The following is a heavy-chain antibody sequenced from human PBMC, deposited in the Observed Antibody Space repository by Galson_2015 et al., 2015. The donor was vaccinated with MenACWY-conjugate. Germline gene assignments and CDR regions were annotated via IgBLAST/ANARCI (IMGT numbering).Heavy chain of an antibody. CDR1: GFTFSNYW. J-gene: IGHJ4*02. Sequence: SLRLSCAASGFTFSNYWMHWVRHAPGKGLVWVSHINSDGSTTRYADSVKGRFTISRDNAKNTLDLKMNSLRAEDTAMYYCVRGNRGYAFDYWGQGTLVTASS. CDR3: VRGNRGYAFDY. CDR2: INSDGSTT. V-gene: IGHV3-74*01. D-gene: IGHD5-12*01.